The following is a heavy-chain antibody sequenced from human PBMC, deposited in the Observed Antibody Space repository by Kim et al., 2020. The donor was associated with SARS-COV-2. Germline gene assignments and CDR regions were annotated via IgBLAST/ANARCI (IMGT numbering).Heavy chain of an antibody. V-gene: IGHV3-23*01. CDR1: GFAFSDHT. Sequence: GGSLRLSCAASGFAFSDHTMSWVRQTPGKGLEWVSSIVGSDATFYADSVTGRFTISRDNSRNTLYLQMNSLRVEDTALYYCAKRLMPSGFNSWGQGTQVTVSS. D-gene: IGHD3-16*01. J-gene: IGHJ4*02. CDR3: AKRLMPSGFNS. CDR2: IVGSDAT.